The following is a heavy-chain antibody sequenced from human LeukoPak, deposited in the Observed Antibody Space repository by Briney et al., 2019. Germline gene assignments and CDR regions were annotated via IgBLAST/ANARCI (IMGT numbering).Heavy chain of an antibody. CDR1: GGTFSSYA. V-gene: IGHV1-69*13. CDR3: ARDGAPYSSSSASDY. J-gene: IGHJ4*02. CDR2: IIPIFGTA. D-gene: IGHD6-6*01. Sequence: GASAKVSCKASGGTFSSYAISWVRQAPGQGLEWMGGIIPIFGTANYAQKFQGRVTITADESTSTAYMELSSLRSEDTAVYYCARDGAPYSSSSASDYWGQGTLVTVSS.